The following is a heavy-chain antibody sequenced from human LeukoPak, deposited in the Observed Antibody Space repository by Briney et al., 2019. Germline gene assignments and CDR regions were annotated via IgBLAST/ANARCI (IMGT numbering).Heavy chain of an antibody. CDR2: ISSSSSTI. Sequence: GGSLRLSCAASGFTFSSYAMSWVRQAPGKGLEWVSYISSSSSTIYYADSVKGRFTISRDNAKNSLYLQMNSLRDEDTAVYYCARVLAVAGTGSWDYWGQGTLVTVSS. D-gene: IGHD6-19*01. V-gene: IGHV3-48*02. J-gene: IGHJ4*02. CDR3: ARVLAVAGTGSWDY. CDR1: GFTFSSYA.